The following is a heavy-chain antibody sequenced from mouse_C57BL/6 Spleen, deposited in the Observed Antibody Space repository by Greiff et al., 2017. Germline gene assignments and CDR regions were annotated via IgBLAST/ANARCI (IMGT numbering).Heavy chain of an antibody. CDR1: GYTFTSYW. CDR3: AREFITAVVATRYFDV. CDR2: IDPGSGST. V-gene: IGHV1-55*01. D-gene: IGHD1-1*01. J-gene: IGHJ1*03. Sequence: QVQLQQPGAELVKPGASVKMSCKASGYTFTSYWITWVKQRPGQGLEWIGAIDPGSGSTNYNEKFKSKATLTVDTSSSTAYMQLRSLTSEDSAVYYCAREFITAVVATRYFDVWGTGTTVTVSS.